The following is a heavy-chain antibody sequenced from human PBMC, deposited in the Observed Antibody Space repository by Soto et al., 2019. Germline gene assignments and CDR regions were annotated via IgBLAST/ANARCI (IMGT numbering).Heavy chain of an antibody. CDR1: GYTFTSYG. CDR3: ARGNVDIVATRVLDWFDP. Sequence: GASVKVSCKASGYTFTSYGISWVRQAPGQGLEWMGWISAYNGNTNYAQKLQGRVTMTTDTSTSTAYMELRSLRSDDTAVYYCARGNVDIVATRVLDWFDPWGQGTLVTVSS. J-gene: IGHJ5*02. CDR2: ISAYNGNT. D-gene: IGHD5-12*01. V-gene: IGHV1-18*01.